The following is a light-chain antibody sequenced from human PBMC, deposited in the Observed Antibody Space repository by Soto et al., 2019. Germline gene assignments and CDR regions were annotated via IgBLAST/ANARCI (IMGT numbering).Light chain of an antibody. CDR3: QQSTNSGLT. Sequence: EIVLTQSPATLSLSPGERATLSCRASQTVSSYLAWYQQKPGQAPRLLIYDASKRATGIPARFSGSGSGTDFPLTISSLEVEDLAVYYCQQSTNSGLTFGGGTKVEIK. CDR2: DAS. CDR1: QTVSSY. V-gene: IGKV3-11*01. J-gene: IGKJ4*01.